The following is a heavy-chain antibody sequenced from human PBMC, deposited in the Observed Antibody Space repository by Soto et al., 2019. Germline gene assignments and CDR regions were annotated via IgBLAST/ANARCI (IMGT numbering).Heavy chain of an antibody. CDR1: GYTFTSYG. CDR2: ISAYNGNT. J-gene: IGHJ6*02. CDR3: ARDGRSYYYYGMDV. Sequence: ASVKVSCXASGYTFTSYGISWVRQAPGQGLEWMGWISAYNGNTNYAQKLQGRVTMTTDTSTSTAYMELRSLRSDDTAVYYCARDGRSYYYYGMDVWGQGTTVTVSS. V-gene: IGHV1-18*04.